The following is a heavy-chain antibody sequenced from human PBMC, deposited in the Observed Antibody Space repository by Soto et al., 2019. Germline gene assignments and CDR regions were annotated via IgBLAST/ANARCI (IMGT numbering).Heavy chain of an antibody. CDR1: GGTFSSYA. V-gene: IGHV1-69*01. J-gene: IGHJ4*02. D-gene: IGHD3-22*01. Sequence: QVQLVQSGAEVQKPGSSVKVSCKASGGTFSSYAISWVRQAPGQGLEWMGGIIPIFGTATYAQKFQGRVTITADESTSTAYMELSSLRSEDTAVYYCARQYYYESSGYQFLYFCDLWGQGTLVTVSS. CDR2: IIPIFGTA. CDR3: ARQYYYESSGYQFLYFCDL.